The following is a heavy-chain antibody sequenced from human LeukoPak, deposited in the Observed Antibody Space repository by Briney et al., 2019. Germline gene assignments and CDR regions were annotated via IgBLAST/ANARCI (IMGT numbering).Heavy chain of an antibody. Sequence: PLETLSLTCTVSGGSISSSSYYWGWIRQPPGKGLEWIGYIYYSGSTNYNPSLKSRVTISVDTSKNQFSLKLSSVTAADTAVYYCAREREMATSYWYFDLWGRGTLVTVSS. D-gene: IGHD5-24*01. V-gene: IGHV4-61*01. CDR1: GGSISSSSYY. CDR2: IYYSGST. J-gene: IGHJ2*01. CDR3: AREREMATSYWYFDL.